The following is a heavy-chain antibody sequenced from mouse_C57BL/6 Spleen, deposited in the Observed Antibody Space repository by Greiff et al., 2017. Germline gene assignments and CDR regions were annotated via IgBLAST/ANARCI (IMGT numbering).Heavy chain of an antibody. V-gene: IGHV6-3*01. CDR1: GFTFSNYW. CDR3: TSSYVRFAY. CDR2: IRLKSDNYAT. D-gene: IGHD1-1*01. Sequence: EVQLVESGGGLVQPGGSMKLSCVASGFTFSNYWMNWVRQSPEKGLEWVAQIRLKSDNYATHYAESVKGRFTISRDDSKSSVYLQMNNLRAEDTGIYYCTSSYVRFAYWGQGTLVTVSA. J-gene: IGHJ3*01.